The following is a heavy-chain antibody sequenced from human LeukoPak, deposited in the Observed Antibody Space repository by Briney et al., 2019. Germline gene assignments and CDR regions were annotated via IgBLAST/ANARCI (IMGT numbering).Heavy chain of an antibody. V-gene: IGHV4-59*01. CDR1: GGSISSYY. CDR3: ARGASSVTDRFDY. J-gene: IGHJ4*02. Sequence: SETLSLTCTVSGGSISSYYWSWIRQPPGKGLEWIGYIYYSGSTNYNPSLKSRVTISVDTSKNQFSLKLSSVTAADTAVYYCARGASSVTDRFDYWGQGTLVTVSS. CDR2: IYYSGST. D-gene: IGHD4-17*01.